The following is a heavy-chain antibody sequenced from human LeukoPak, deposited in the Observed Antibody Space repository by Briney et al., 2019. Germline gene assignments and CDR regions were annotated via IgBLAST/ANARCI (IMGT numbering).Heavy chain of an antibody. D-gene: IGHD1-1*01. CDR2: INSDGSSI. CDR1: GFPFSPYW. J-gene: IGHJ4*02. Sequence: TGGSLRLSCTASGFPFSPYWMHWVRQAPGKGLVWVSSINSDGSSIRYADPVKGRFLMSRDNAKNTLDLQMNSLRAEDTAVYYCARAIYNNSPDYWGQGVLVTVSS. CDR3: ARAIYNNSPDY. V-gene: IGHV3-74*01.